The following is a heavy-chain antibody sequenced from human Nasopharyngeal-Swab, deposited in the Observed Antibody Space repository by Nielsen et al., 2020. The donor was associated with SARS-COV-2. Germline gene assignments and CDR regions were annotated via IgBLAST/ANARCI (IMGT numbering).Heavy chain of an antibody. J-gene: IGHJ4*02. D-gene: IGHD4-17*01. Sequence: ASVKVSCKASGYTFTSYYMHWVRQAPGQGLEWMGIINPSGGSTSYAQKFQGRVTMTRDTSTNSVYMELSSLRSEDTAMYYCARSIIGLRDYGDYSVEFRTISHFDYWGQGTLVTVSS. CDR3: ARSIIGLRDYGDYSVEFRTISHFDY. CDR1: GYTFTSYY. CDR2: INPSGGST. V-gene: IGHV1-46*01.